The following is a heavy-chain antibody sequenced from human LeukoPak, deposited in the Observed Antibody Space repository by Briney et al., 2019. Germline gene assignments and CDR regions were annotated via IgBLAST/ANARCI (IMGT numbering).Heavy chain of an antibody. J-gene: IGHJ4*02. CDR2: IYSGYSNY. V-gene: IGHV5-51*01. CDR3: ARTLGYCSGGSCYSAVGFDY. D-gene: IGHD2-15*01. Sequence: GESLKISCKGSGYSFTSYWIGWVRQMPGKGLEWMGIIYSGYSNYRYSTFFQGPVTISADKSISTAYLQWSSLKSSDTAMYYCARTLGYCSGGSCYSAVGFDYWGQGTLVTVSS. CDR1: GYSFTSYW.